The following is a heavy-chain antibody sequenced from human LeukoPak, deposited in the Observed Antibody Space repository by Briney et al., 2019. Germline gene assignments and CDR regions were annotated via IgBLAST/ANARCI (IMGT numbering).Heavy chain of an antibody. Sequence: GASVKVSCKASGYTFTNYYMHWVRQAPGQGLEWMGMISPSGASTSYAQKFQGRVTITADESTSTAYMELSSLRSEDTAVYYCARDLKGYGSGSYYNWGNWFDPWGQGTLVTVSS. CDR2: ISPSGAST. J-gene: IGHJ5*02. V-gene: IGHV1-46*01. D-gene: IGHD3-10*01. CDR1: GYTFTNYY. CDR3: ARDLKGYGSGSYYNWGNWFDP.